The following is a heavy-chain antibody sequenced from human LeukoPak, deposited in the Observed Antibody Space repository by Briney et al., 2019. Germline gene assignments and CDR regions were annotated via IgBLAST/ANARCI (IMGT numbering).Heavy chain of an antibody. D-gene: IGHD3-10*01. CDR3: ARSTSGSFDY. Sequence: GESLKISCKASGYSFTDYWIGWVRQMPGKGPEWMAIIYPGDSDSRYTYSPSFQGQVTISADKSISTAYLQWSSLKASDTAMYYCARSTSGSFDYWGQGTPVTVSS. J-gene: IGHJ4*02. V-gene: IGHV5-51*01. CDR1: GYSFTDYW. CDR2: IYPGDSDS.